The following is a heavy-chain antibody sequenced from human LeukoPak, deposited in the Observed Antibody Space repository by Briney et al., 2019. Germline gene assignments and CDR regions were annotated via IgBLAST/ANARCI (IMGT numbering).Heavy chain of an antibody. J-gene: IGHJ4*02. D-gene: IGHD4-17*01. CDR2: TSPKGAGT. CDR1: GYTFTDYY. Sequence: GASVKVSCKVSGYTFTDYYIHWVRQAPGQGLEWMGWTSPKGAGTMSAQKFQGRITMTGDTSISTVYMELDRLTFDDPAEYYCARDNYGTLDYWGQGTLVTVSS. CDR3: ARDNYGTLDY. V-gene: IGHV1-2*02.